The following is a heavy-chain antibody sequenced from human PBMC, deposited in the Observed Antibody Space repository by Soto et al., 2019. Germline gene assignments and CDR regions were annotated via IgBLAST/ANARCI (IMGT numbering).Heavy chain of an antibody. V-gene: IGHV1-69*12. J-gene: IGHJ4*02. D-gene: IGHD3-16*01. CDR2: TSPNFGTA. CDR3: ARGQTGGGWGYYFGY. Sequence: QVQLVQSGAEVKKPGSSVKVSCKASGGTFSSYAIYWVRQAPGQGLEWMGGTSPNFGTADYAQKFEGRVTITADESTSTAYMELSSLRSENTAVYSCARGQTGGGWGYYFGYWGQGTLVTVSS. CDR1: GGTFSSYA.